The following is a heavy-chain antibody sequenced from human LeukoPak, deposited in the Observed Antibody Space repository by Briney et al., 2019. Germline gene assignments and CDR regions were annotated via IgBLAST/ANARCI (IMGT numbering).Heavy chain of an antibody. J-gene: IGHJ4*02. V-gene: IGHV4-39*07. CDR1: GGSISSSSYY. D-gene: IGHD3-22*01. Sequence: PSETLSLTCTVSGGSISSSSYYWGWIRQPPGKGLEWIGSIYYSGSTYYNPSLKSRVTISVDTSKNQFSLKLSSVTAAVTAVYYCARASGYYYGDFDYWGQGTRVTVSS. CDR3: ARASGYYYGDFDY. CDR2: IYYSGST.